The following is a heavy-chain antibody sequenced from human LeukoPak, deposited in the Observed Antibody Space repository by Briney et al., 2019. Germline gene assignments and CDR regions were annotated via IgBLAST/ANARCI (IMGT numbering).Heavy chain of an antibody. CDR2: IYYSGRT. CDR3: AKSVDTALVTTSFDI. Sequence: PSETLSLTCTVSGGSISSSSYYWGWIRQSPGKGLEWIASIYYSGRTFYNPSLRSRVTISDDTSKNQFSLKLKSVTAADTAVYYCAKSVDTALVTTSFDIWGQGTRVTVSS. V-gene: IGHV4-39*01. J-gene: IGHJ3*02. D-gene: IGHD5-18*01. CDR1: GGSISSSSYY.